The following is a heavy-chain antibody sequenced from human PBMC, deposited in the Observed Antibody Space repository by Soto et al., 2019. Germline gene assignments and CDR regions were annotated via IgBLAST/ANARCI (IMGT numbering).Heavy chain of an antibody. D-gene: IGHD1-26*01. J-gene: IGHJ4*02. CDR2: IYYSGST. CDR1: GGSISSYY. V-gene: IGHV4-59*08. Sequence: PSETLSLTCTVSGGSISSYYWSWIRQPPGKGLEWIGYIYYSGSTNYNPSLKSRVTISVDTSKNQFSLKLNSMTAADTAVYYCARGLFSGSSYSGSWYYFDSWGQGTMVT. CDR3: ARGLFSGSSYSGSWYYFDS.